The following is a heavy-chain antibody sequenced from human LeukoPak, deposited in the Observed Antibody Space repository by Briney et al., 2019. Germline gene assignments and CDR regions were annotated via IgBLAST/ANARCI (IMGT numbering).Heavy chain of an antibody. CDR3: ARDSHSSGWYLPDY. CDR2: INPNSGGT. V-gene: IGHV1-2*02. CDR1: GYTFTGYY. J-gene: IGHJ4*02. Sequence: GASVKVSCKASGYTFTGYYIHWVRQAPGQGPEWMGWINPNSGGTNYAQKFQGRVTMTRDTSISTAYMELNRLRSDDTAVYYCARDSHSSGWYLPDYWGQGTLVTVSS. D-gene: IGHD6-19*01.